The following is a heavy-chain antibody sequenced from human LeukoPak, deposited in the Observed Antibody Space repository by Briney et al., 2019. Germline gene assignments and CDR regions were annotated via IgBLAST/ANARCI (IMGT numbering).Heavy chain of an antibody. J-gene: IGHJ4*02. V-gene: IGHV1-18*01. CDR3: ARDDRDDAGSFDY. D-gene: IGHD3-10*01. CDR1: GYTFTSYG. Sequence: GASEKVSCKASGYTFTSYGISWVRQAPGQGLEWIGWISVYNGNTNYAQKLQGRVTMTTNTSTSTAYMELRRLRSDATVVYYCARDDRDDAGSFDYWGEGTLVTVSS. CDR2: ISVYNGNT.